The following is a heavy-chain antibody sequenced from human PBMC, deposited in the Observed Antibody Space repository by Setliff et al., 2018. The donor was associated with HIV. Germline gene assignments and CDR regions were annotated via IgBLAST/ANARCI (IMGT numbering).Heavy chain of an antibody. CDR2: IYYSGST. V-gene: IGHV4-61*01. CDR1: GDSVSSRSYY. D-gene: IGHD2-15*01. CDR3: ARGFYSRF. J-gene: IGHJ4*02. Sequence: SETLSLTCTVSGDSVSSRSYYWSWIRQPPGKGLEWIGYIYYSGSTYYNPSLKSRVTISVDTSKNQFSLKLSSVTAADTAVYYCARGFYSRFWGQGTLVTVSS.